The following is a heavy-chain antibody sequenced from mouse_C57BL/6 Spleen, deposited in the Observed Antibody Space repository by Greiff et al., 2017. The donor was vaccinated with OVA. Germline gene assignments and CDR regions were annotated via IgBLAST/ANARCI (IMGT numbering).Heavy chain of an antibody. D-gene: IGHD1-1*01. CDR3: TRCPLLLRSNFDV. J-gene: IGHJ1*03. V-gene: IGHV1-15*01. CDR1: GYTFTDYE. CDR2: IDPETGGT. Sequence: VQLQQSGAELVRPGASVTLSCKASGYTFTDYEMHWVKQTPVHGLEWIGAIDPETGGTAYNQKFKGKAILTADKSSSTAYLELRSLTSEDSAVYYCTRCPLLLRSNFDVWGTGTTVTVSS.